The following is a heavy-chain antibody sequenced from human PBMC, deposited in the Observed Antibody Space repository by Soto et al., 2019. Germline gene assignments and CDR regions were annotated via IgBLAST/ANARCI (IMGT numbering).Heavy chain of an antibody. CDR2: ISYDGSNT. D-gene: IGHD5-12*01. V-gene: IGHV3-30*18. Sequence: GGSLRLSCAASGFTFSSYGMHWVRQAPGKGLEWVAVISYDGSNTYYADSVKGRFTASRDNSKNTLYLQMNSLRAEDTAVYFCAKAWLRITNNWFDPWGQGTLVTVSS. CDR1: GFTFSSYG. CDR3: AKAWLRITNNWFDP. J-gene: IGHJ5*02.